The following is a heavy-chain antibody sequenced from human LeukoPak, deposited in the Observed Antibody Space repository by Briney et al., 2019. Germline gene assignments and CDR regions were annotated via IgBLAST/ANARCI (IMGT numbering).Heavy chain of an antibody. Sequence: GGSLRLSCAASGFTFSSYSMNWVRQAPGKGLEWVSSISSSSSYIYYADSVKGRFTISRDNAKNSLYLQMNSLRAEDTAVYYCARYLATSYYYYYYMDVWVKGTTVTVSS. CDR2: ISSSSSYI. CDR1: GFTFSSYS. V-gene: IGHV3-21*01. D-gene: IGHD5-12*01. CDR3: ARYLATSYYYYYYMDV. J-gene: IGHJ6*03.